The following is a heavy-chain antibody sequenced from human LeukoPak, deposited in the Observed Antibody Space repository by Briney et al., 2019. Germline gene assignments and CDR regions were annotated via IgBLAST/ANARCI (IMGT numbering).Heavy chain of an antibody. CDR1: GYSITSGYN. Sequence: SETLSLTCTVSGYSITSGYNWAWIRQPPGKVLEWIGSIYRSGSAFYNPSLKSRVTISVDTSKNQFSLKLSSVTAADTAVYYCVRYRSSTTCYTRAVDYWGQGTLVTVSS. CDR2: IYRSGSA. J-gene: IGHJ4*02. D-gene: IGHD2-2*02. CDR3: VRYRSSTTCYTRAVDY. V-gene: IGHV4-38-2*02.